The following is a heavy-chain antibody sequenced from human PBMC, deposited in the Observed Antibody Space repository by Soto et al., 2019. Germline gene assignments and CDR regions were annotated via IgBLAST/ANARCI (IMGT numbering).Heavy chain of an antibody. Sequence: PVGSLRLSCAASGFTFSSYSMNWVRQAPGKGLEWVSSISSSSSYIYYADSVKGRFTISRDNAKNSLYLQMNSLRAEDTAVYYCARVLTGPDGLDYWGQGTLVTVSS. J-gene: IGHJ4*02. CDR3: ARVLTGPDGLDY. D-gene: IGHD2-15*01. CDR2: ISSSSSYI. V-gene: IGHV3-21*01. CDR1: GFTFSSYS.